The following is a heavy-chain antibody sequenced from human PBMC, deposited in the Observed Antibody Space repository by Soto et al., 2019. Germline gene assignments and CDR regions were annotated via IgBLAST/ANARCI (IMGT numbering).Heavy chain of an antibody. CDR2: TYYRSKWYN. V-gene: IGHV6-1*01. Sequence: SQTLSLTCAISGDSVSSNSAAWNWIRQSPSRGLEWLGRTYYRSKWYNDYAVSVKSRITINPDTSKNQFSLQLNSVTPEETAVYYCARDKGRPAAIRGGGVWGARYYYYGMDVWGQGTSVTFSS. J-gene: IGHJ6*02. CDR3: ARDKGRPAAIRGGGVWGARYYYYGMDV. CDR1: GDSVSSNSAA. D-gene: IGHD2-2*02.